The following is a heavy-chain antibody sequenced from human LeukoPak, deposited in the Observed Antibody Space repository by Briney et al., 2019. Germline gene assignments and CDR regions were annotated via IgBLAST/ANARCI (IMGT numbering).Heavy chain of an antibody. Sequence: PGGSLRLSCVASGFTFRGYGMHWVRQAPGKGLEWLSLLWYDGSNEYYADSVKGRFTISRDNSKNTLYLQMKRLRAEDTAVYNFAKGVTTGPRSGYPYLDVRGKGTTITGSS. D-gene: IGHD4-17*01. CDR1: GFTFRGYG. CDR2: LWYDGSNE. CDR3: AKGVTTGPRSGYPYLDV. J-gene: IGHJ6*03. V-gene: IGHV3-30*02.